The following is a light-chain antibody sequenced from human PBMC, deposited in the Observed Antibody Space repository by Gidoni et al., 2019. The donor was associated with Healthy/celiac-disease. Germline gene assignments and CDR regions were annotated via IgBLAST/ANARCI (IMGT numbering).Light chain of an antibody. J-gene: IGKJ4*01. CDR3: QQYNNWPSLT. CDR1: QSVSSN. CDR2: GAS. Sequence: DIVMTQSPATLSVSPGERATLSCRASQSVSSNLAWYQQKPGQAPRLLIYGASTRATGIPARFSGSGSGTEFTLTISSLQSEDFAVYYCQQYNNWPSLTFGGGTKLEIK. V-gene: IGKV3-15*01.